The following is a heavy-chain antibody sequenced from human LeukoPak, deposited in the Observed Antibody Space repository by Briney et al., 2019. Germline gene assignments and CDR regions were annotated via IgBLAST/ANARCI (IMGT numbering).Heavy chain of an antibody. CDR2: INHSGST. Sequence: SETLSLTCAVYGGSFSGYYWSWIRQPPGKGLEWIGEINHSGSTNYNPSLKSRVTISVDTSKNQFSLKLSSVTAADTAVYYCAGELATISTPRRPYGMDVWGQGTTVTVSS. CDR3: AGELATISTPRRPYGMDV. CDR1: GGSFSGYY. J-gene: IGHJ6*02. V-gene: IGHV4-34*01. D-gene: IGHD5-12*01.